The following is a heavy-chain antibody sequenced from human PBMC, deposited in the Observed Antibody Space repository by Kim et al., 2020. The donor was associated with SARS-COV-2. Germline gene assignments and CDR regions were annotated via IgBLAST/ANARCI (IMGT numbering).Heavy chain of an antibody. CDR3: ARYGSYSADWFDP. CDR2: IIPIFGTA. J-gene: IGHJ5*02. CDR1: GGTFSSYA. V-gene: IGHV1-69*13. D-gene: IGHD1-26*01. Sequence: SVKVSCKASGGTFSSYAISWVRQAPGQGLEWMGGIIPIFGTANYAQKFQGRVTITADESTSTAYMELSSLRSEDTAVYYCARYGSYSADWFDPWGQGTLVTVSS.